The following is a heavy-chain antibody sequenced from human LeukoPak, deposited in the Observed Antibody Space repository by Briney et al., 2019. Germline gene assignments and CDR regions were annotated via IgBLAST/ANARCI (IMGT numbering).Heavy chain of an antibody. V-gene: IGHV1-2*02. CDR1: GYTFTGYY. CDR3: ARDLLDVYDFWSGYPTQGFDY. CDR2: INPNSGGT. J-gene: IGHJ4*02. Sequence: ASVKVSCKASGYTFTGYYMHWVRQAPGQGLEWMGWINPNSGGTNYAQKFQGRVTMTRDTSISTAYMELSSLRSEDTAVYYCARDLLDVYDFWSGYPTQGFDYWGQGTLVTVSS. D-gene: IGHD3-3*01.